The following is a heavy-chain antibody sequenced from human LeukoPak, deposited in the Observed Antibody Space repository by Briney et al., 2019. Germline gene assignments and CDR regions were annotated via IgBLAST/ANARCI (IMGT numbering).Heavy chain of an antibody. CDR2: ISGDGRNI. J-gene: IGHJ6*03. CDR3: AKEGVGIAARQLGYYYYYMDV. CDR1: GFTFSSYW. V-gene: IGHV3-74*01. Sequence: PGGSLRLSCVASGFTFSSYWMHWVRQDPRKGLVWVSRISGDGRNINYADSVRGRFTISRDNSKNTLYLQMNSLRAEDTAVYYCAKEGVGIAARQLGYYYYYMDVWGKGTTVTVSS. D-gene: IGHD6-6*01.